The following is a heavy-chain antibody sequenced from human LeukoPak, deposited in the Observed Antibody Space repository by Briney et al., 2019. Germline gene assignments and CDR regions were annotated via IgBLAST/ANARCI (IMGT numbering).Heavy chain of an antibody. V-gene: IGHV3-13*01. Sequence: GGSLRLSCAASGFFFTDYAMHWVRQSTEKGLEWLSGIGSAGDTYHPDSVRGRFTISRDIAGNSLYLQMNSLGAGDTAVYYCARGGRGGNSRTIIDFWGQGALVTVSS. CDR2: IGSAGDT. CDR3: ARGGRGGNSRTIIDF. CDR1: GFFFTDYA. D-gene: IGHD1-14*01. J-gene: IGHJ4*02.